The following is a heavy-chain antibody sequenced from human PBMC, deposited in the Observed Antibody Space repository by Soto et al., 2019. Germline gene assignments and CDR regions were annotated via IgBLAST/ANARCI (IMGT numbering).Heavy chain of an antibody. V-gene: IGHV3-66*02. D-gene: IGHD6-19*01. Sequence: GGSLRLSCAASGFTVSSNYMSWVRQAPGKGLEWVSVIYSGGSTYYADSVKGRFTISRDNSKNTLYLQMNSLRAEDTAVYYCARGYRSGWYYYFDYWGQGTLVTVSS. J-gene: IGHJ4*02. CDR3: ARGYRSGWYYYFDY. CDR2: IYSGGST. CDR1: GFTVSSNY.